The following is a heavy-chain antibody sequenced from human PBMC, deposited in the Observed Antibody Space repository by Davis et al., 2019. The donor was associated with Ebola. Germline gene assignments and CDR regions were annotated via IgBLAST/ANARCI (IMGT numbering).Heavy chain of an antibody. D-gene: IGHD6-19*01. CDR3: ARGGAVAGP. V-gene: IGHV4-59*12. Sequence: MPSETLSLTCTVSGGSISSYYWSWIRQPPGKGLECIGYIYYSGSTYYNPSLKSRVTISVDTSKNQFSLKLSSVTAADTAVYYCARGGAVAGPWGQGTLVTVSA. CDR2: IYYSGST. J-gene: IGHJ5*02. CDR1: GGSISSYY.